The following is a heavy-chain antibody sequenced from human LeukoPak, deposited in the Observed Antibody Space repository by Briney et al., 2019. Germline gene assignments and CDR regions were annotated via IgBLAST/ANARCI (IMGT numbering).Heavy chain of an antibody. J-gene: IGHJ4*02. CDR3: AKDQWIEQMLGSRCDY. CDR2: IRYDGSNS. V-gene: IGHV3-30*02. CDR1: RFTFSSYG. D-gene: IGHD5-12*01. Sequence: GGSLRLSCVGSRFTFSSYGMHWVRQAPGGGLEWVAFIRYDGSNSYYIDSVKGRFTISRDNSKNTLYLQMNSLRAEDTAVYYCAKDQWIEQMLGSRCDYWGQGTLVTVSS.